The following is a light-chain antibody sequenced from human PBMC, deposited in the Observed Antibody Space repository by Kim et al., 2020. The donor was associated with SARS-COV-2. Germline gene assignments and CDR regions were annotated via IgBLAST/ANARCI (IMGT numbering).Light chain of an antibody. J-gene: IGLJ3*02. CDR3: SSHIGSSTWV. V-gene: IGLV2-14*04. CDR1: SSDIGNYNF. Sequence: GQSITISCTGTSSDIGNYNFVSWSQPHPGKAPKLLIYDVSKRPSGVSDRFSGSKSGNTASLTISGLQAEDESDYYCSSHIGSSTWVFGGGTQLTVL. CDR2: DVS.